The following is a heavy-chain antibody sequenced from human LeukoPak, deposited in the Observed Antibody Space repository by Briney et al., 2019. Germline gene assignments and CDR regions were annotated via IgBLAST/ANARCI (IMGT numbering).Heavy chain of an antibody. V-gene: IGHV4-39*07. Sequence: SETLSLTCTVSGGSISSSSYYWGWIRQPPGKGLEWIGSIYYSGTTHYNPSLKSRVTISVDTSKNQFSLKLSSVTAADTAVYYCARVCQGKWFGELYYMDVWGKGTTVTVSS. CDR1: GGSISSSSYY. D-gene: IGHD3-10*01. CDR2: IYYSGTT. CDR3: ARVCQGKWFGELYYMDV. J-gene: IGHJ6*03.